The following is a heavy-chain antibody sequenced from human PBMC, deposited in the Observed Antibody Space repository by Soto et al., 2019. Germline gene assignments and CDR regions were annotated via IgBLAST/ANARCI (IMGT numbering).Heavy chain of an antibody. J-gene: IGHJ3*02. CDR1: GFTFTSSA. D-gene: IGHD3-22*01. V-gene: IGHV1-58*01. CDR2: IVVGSGNT. CDR3: AAVNYYDSSGYYPNAFDT. Sequence: SVKVSCKASGFTFTSSAVQWVRQARGQRLEWIGWIVVGSGNTNYAQKYQERVTITRDMSTSTAYMEQSSLRSEDTAVKYYAAVNYYDSSGYYPNAFDTWGQGTMVTVSS.